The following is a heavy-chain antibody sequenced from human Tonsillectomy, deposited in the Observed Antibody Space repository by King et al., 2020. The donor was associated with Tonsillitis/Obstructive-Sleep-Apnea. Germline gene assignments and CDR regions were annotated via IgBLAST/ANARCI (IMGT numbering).Heavy chain of an antibody. V-gene: IGHV5-10-1*03. CDR2: IDPSDSYT. D-gene: IGHD3/OR15-3a*01. Sequence: QLVQSGAEVEKPGASLRISCQGSGYSFTNYWISWVRQMPGKGLEWMGIIDPSDSYTNYSPSFQGHVTISVDKSIGIAYLQLSSLRASDTAIYYCARFGPYHYAMEVWGQGTTVTVSS. J-gene: IGHJ6*02. CDR3: ARFGPYHYAMEV. CDR1: GYSFTNYW.